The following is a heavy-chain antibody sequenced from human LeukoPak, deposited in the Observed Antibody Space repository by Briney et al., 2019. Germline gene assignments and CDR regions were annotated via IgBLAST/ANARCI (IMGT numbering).Heavy chain of an antibody. CDR1: GYTFTSYA. V-gene: IGHV1-3*01. CDR3: ARDSNSYCSSTSCYYGDDAHAFDI. J-gene: IGHJ3*02. D-gene: IGHD2-2*01. CDR2: INAGNGNT. Sequence: ASVKVSCKASGYTFTSYAMHWVRQAPGQRLEWMGWINAGNGNTKYSQKFQGRVTITRDTSASTAYMELSSLRSEDTAVYYCARDSNSYCSSTSCYYGDDAHAFDIWGQGTMVTVSS.